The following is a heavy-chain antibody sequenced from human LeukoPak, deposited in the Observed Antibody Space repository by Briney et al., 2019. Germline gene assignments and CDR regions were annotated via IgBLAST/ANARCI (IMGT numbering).Heavy chain of an antibody. CDR3: ARDLFTFVRSTAAGY. CDR2: INPNSGGT. Sequence: ASVKVSCKASGYTFTGYYMHWVRQAPGQGLEWMGWINPNSGGTNYAQKFQGRVTMTRDTSISTAYMELSRLRSDDTAVYYCARDLFTFVRSTAAGYWGQGSLVTVSS. J-gene: IGHJ4*02. V-gene: IGHV1-2*02. CDR1: GYTFTGYY. D-gene: IGHD3-16*01.